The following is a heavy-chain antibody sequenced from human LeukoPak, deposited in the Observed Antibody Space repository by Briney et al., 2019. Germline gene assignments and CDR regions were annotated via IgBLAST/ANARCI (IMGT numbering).Heavy chain of an antibody. V-gene: IGHV3-23*01. CDR3: AKDRGYYGSGSNGMDV. D-gene: IGHD3-10*01. J-gene: IGHJ6*04. CDR2: ISDSGGST. Sequence: GGSLRLSCAASGFTFSNYAMSWVRQAPGKGLEWVSVISDSGGSTYYADSVTGRFTISRDNSKNTLYLQMNSLRDEDTAVYYCAKDRGYYGSGSNGMDVWGKGTTVTVSS. CDR1: GFTFSNYA.